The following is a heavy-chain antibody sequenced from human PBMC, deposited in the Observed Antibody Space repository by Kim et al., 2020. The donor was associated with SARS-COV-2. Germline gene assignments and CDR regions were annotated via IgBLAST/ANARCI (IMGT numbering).Heavy chain of an antibody. CDR3: ARVRTTMIVVVMYFDY. V-gene: IGHV4-31*03. Sequence: SETLSLTCTVSGGSISSGGYYWSWIRQHPGKGLEGIGYIYYSGSTYYNPSLKSRVTISVDTSNTQFSLKLSSVTAADTAVYYCARVRTTMIVVVMYFDYWGQGTLVTVSS. D-gene: IGHD3-22*01. J-gene: IGHJ4*02. CDR1: GGSISSGGYY. CDR2: IYYSGST.